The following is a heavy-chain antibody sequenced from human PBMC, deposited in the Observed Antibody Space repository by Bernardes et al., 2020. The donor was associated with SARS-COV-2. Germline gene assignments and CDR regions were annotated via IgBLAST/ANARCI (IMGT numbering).Heavy chain of an antibody. CDR3: ARRYCSSTSCYMVDYFDY. J-gene: IGHJ4*02. CDR2: ISSSSSYI. V-gene: IGHV3-21*01. Sequence: GGSLRLSCAASGFTFSSYSMNWVRQAPGKGLEWVSSISSSSSYIYYADSVKGRFTISRDNAKNSLYLQMNSLRAEDTAVYYCARRYCSSTSCYMVDYFDYWGQGTLVTVSS. CDR1: GFTFSSYS. D-gene: IGHD2-2*02.